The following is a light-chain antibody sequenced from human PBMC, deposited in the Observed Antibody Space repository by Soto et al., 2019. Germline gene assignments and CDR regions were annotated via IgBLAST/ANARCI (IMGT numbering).Light chain of an antibody. CDR2: GNS. V-gene: IGLV1-40*01. CDR1: SSNIGAGFD. CDR3: QSYDSSLSAL. J-gene: IGLJ1*01. Sequence: QSVLTQPPSVSGAPGQRVTISCTGSSSNIGAGFDVHWYHQIAGTAPKLLIYGNSNRPSGVPDRFSGSKSGTSASLAINGLQAEDEADYYCQSYDSSLSALFGTGTKLTVL.